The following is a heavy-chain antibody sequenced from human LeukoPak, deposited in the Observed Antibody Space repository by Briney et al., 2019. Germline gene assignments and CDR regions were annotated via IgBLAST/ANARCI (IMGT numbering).Heavy chain of an antibody. CDR2: IYYSGST. CDR1: GDSMTYYY. D-gene: IGHD6-19*01. CDR3: ARRSGSGWYIY. J-gene: IGHJ4*02. V-gene: IGHV4-59*08. Sequence: SETLSLTCTVSGDSMTYYYWSWIRQPPGKGLEWIGYIYYSGSTNYNPSLKSRVTISVGTSKNQFSLKLSSVTAADTAVYYCARRSGSGWYIYWGQGTLVTVSS.